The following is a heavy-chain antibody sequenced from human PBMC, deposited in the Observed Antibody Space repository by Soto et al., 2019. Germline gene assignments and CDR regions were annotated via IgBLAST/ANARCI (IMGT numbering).Heavy chain of an antibody. CDR3: ARSVPYFRGPQGWFDP. V-gene: IGHV4-59*01. Sequence: QVQLQESGPGLVKPSETLSLTCTVSGGSISSYYWSWIRQPPGKGLEWIGYIYYSGSTNYNPSLKSRVTISVDTSKNQFSLKLSSVTAAGTAVYYCARSVPYFRGPQGWFDPWGQGTLVTVSS. CDR2: IYYSGST. J-gene: IGHJ5*02. CDR1: GGSISSYY. D-gene: IGHD2-15*01.